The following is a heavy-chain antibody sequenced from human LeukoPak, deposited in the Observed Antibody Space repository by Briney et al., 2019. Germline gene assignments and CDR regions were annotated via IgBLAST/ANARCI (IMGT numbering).Heavy chain of an antibody. Sequence: ESLKISCKGSGYSSTSYWIGWVRPMPGKGLEWMGIIYPGDSDTRYSPSFQGQVTISADKSINTAYLQCSSLKASDTAMYYCARRAYDFWSGHQNWFDPWGQGTLVTVSS. D-gene: IGHD3-3*01. CDR1: GYSSTSYW. J-gene: IGHJ5*02. CDR3: ARRAYDFWSGHQNWFDP. CDR2: IYPGDSDT. V-gene: IGHV5-51*01.